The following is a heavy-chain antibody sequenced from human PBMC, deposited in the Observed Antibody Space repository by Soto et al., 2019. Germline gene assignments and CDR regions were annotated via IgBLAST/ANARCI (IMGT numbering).Heavy chain of an antibody. CDR1: GYNFTSFW. V-gene: IGHV5-10-1*03. D-gene: IGHD3-10*01. Sequence: EVQLVQSGAEVKKPGESLRISCRGSGYNFTSFWITWVRHMPGKGLEWMGRIDPTDSYTNYSPSFQGHVTISVDKSTSTAYLQWSSLKASDSDIYYCAGEKYCSGTLQLWGQGTLVTVPS. CDR2: IDPTDSYT. CDR3: AGEKYCSGTLQL. J-gene: IGHJ4*02.